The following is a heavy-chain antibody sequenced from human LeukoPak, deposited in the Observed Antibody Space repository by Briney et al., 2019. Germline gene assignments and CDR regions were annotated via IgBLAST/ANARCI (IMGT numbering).Heavy chain of an antibody. CDR1: GFTFSSYG. V-gene: IGHV3-33*06. CDR2: IWYDGSNK. Sequence: PGRSLRLSCAASGFTFSSYGMHWVRQAPGKGLEWVAVIWYDGSNKYYADSVKGRFTISRDNSKNTLYLQMNSLRAEDTAVYYCAKDRSPKYQLSWFDPWGQGTLVTVSS. CDR3: AKDRSPKYQLSWFDP. D-gene: IGHD2-2*01. J-gene: IGHJ5*02.